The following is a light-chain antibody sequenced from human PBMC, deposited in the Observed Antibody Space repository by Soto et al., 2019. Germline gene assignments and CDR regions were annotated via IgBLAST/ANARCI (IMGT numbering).Light chain of an antibody. V-gene: IGKV3-15*01. CDR1: QSVSSN. CDR2: GAS. Sequence: EIVMTHSPATLSVSPGERATLSCRASQSVSSNLAWYQQKPGQAPRLLIYGASTRATGIPARFSGSGSGTDFTLTISRLEPEDFGVYYCQQYGSSSRTFGQGTKVDI. J-gene: IGKJ1*01. CDR3: QQYGSSSRT.